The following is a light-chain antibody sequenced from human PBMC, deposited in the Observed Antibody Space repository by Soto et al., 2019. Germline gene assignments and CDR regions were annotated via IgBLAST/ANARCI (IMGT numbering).Light chain of an antibody. J-gene: IGKJ4*01. CDR1: QSVSRW. CDR2: GAS. Sequence: DIQMTQSPSTLSESVGDRVTITCRASQSVSRWLARYQQKPGKAPKLLIYGASTLESGVPSRFRGSGSGTEFALTVSGLQPDDFATYYCQQYDGVVSFGGGTKVDIK. CDR3: QQYDGVVS. V-gene: IGKV1-5*03.